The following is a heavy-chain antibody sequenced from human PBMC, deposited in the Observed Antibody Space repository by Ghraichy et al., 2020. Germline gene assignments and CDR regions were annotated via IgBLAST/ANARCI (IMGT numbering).Heavy chain of an antibody. CDR2: ISSSSSYT. CDR1: GFTFSDYY. D-gene: IGHD3-22*01. J-gene: IGHJ3*02. V-gene: IGHV3-11*06. CDR3: ASRYYYDSSGYYGDAFDI. Sequence: GSLRLSCAASGFTFSDYYMSWIRQAPGKGLEWVSYISSSSSYTNYADSVKGRFTISRDNAKNSLYLQMNSLRAEDTAVYYCASRYYYDSSGYYGDAFDIWGQGTMVTVSS.